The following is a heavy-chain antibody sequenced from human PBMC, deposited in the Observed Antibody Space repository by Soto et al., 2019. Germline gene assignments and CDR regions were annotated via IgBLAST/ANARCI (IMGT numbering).Heavy chain of an antibody. CDR3: AFGVVIDLDY. CDR1: GFTFSSYG. V-gene: IGHV3-30*03. CDR2: ISYDGSNK. D-gene: IGHD3-3*01. J-gene: IGHJ4*02. Sequence: QVQLVESGGGVVQPGRSLRLSCAASGFTFSSYGMHWVRQAPGKGLEWVAVISYDGSNKYYADSVKGRFTISRDNSKNTLYLQMNSLRAEDTAVYYCAFGVVIDLDYWGQGTLVTVS.